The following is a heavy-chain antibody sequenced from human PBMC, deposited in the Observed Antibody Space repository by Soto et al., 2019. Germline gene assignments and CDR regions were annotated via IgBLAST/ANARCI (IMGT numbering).Heavy chain of an antibody. J-gene: IGHJ5*02. Sequence: GASVKVSCKTSGYTFTRLGISWVRQAPGQGLEWMGWISNYNGNTNYAQKFQGRVSMTTDTSTSTAYMELRSLRSDDTAVYYCARDQGEGTVGYPFDPWGQGTLVTVSS. CDR1: GYTFTRLG. D-gene: IGHD2-8*02. V-gene: IGHV1-18*01. CDR3: ARDQGEGTVGYPFDP. CDR2: ISNYNGNT.